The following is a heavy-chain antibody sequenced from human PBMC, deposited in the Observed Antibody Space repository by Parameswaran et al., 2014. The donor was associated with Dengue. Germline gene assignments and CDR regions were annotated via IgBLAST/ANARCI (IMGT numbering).Heavy chain of an antibody. CDR3: AGGIAVPKNAFDI. J-gene: IGHJ3*02. Sequence: WIRQPPGKGLVWVSRINSDGSSTSYADSVKGRFTISRDNAKNTLYLQMNSLRAEDTAVYYCAGGIAVPKNAFDIWGQGTMVTVSS. V-gene: IGHV3-74*01. D-gene: IGHD6-19*01. CDR2: INSDGSST.